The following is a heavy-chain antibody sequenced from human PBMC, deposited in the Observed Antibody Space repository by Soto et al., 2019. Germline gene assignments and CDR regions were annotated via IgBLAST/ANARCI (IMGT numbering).Heavy chain of an antibody. CDR2: INAGNGNT. J-gene: IGHJ5*02. V-gene: IGHV1-3*01. CDR1: GYTFTSYA. CDR3: ARRRILDSNWFDP. Sequence: ASVKVSCKASGYTFTSYAMHWVRQAPGQRLEWMGWINAGNGNTKYSQKFQGRVTTTRDTSASTAYMELSSLRSEDTAVYYCARRRILDSNWFDPWGQGTLVTVS.